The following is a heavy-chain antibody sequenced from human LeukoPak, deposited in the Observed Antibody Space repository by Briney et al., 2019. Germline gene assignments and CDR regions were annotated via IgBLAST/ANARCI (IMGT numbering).Heavy chain of an antibody. Sequence: QAGGSLRLSCAASGFTFSSYWMSWVRQAPGKGLEWVANIKQDGSEKYYVDSVKGRFTISRDNAKNSLYLQMNSLRAEDTAVYYCARVVGATTRNWFDPRGQGTLVTVSS. CDR2: IKQDGSEK. V-gene: IGHV3-7*01. CDR1: GFTFSSYW. CDR3: ARVVGATTRNWFDP. J-gene: IGHJ5*02. D-gene: IGHD1-26*01.